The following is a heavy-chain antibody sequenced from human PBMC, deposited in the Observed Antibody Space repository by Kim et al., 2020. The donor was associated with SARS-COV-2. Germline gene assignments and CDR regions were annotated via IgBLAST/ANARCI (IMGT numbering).Heavy chain of an antibody. CDR3: AKTPYSSGWYFFDN. J-gene: IGHJ4*02. D-gene: IGHD6-19*01. CDR2: ISDSGGST. CDR1: GFTFNSYA. V-gene: IGHV3-23*01. Sequence: GGSLRLSCAASGFTFNSYAMTWVRQAPGKGLEWVSHISDSGGSTYYADSVKGRFTISRDNFKNTLFLQMNSLRGEDTAVYYCAKTPYSSGWYFFDNWGQGTLVTVSS.